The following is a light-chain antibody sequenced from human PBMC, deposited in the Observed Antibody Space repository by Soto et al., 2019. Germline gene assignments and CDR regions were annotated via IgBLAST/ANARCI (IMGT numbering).Light chain of an antibody. CDR3: QQYNSYSRT. Sequence: DIQMTQSPSTLSASVGDRVTITCRASQSISSWLAWYQQKPGKAPKLLIYKASSLESGVPSRFSGSGSGTEFTPTISSLQPDDFATYYCQQYNSYSRTSGQGTKVEIK. CDR1: QSISSW. J-gene: IGKJ1*01. V-gene: IGKV1-5*03. CDR2: KAS.